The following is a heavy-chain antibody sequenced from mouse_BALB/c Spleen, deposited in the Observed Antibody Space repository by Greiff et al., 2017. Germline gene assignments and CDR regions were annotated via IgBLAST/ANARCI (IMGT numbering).Heavy chain of an antibody. V-gene: IGHV5-4*02. CDR3: ARASDYYAMDY. J-gene: IGHJ4*01. CDR2: ISDGGSYT. Sequence: EVQGVESGGGLVKPGGSLKLSCAASGFTFSDYYMYWVRQTPEKRLEWVATISDGGSYTYYPDSVKGRFTISRDNAKNTLYLQMSSLKSEDTAMYYCARASDYYAMDYWGQGTSVTVSS. D-gene: IGHD1-3*01. CDR1: GFTFSDYY.